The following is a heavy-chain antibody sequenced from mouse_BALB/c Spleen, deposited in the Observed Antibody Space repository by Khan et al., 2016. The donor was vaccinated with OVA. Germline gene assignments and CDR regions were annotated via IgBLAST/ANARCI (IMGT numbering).Heavy chain of an antibody. J-gene: IGHJ2*01. Sequence: EVELVESGGGLVQSGGSRKLSCAASGFTFTSYGMHWIRQAPEKGLEWVAYISSDSNTIYYADTVMGRFTISRDNPKNTLFLQMTSLRSGDTAMYFCATSYFSGYYFDYWGQGTTLTVSS. CDR3: ATSYFSGYYFDY. CDR2: ISSDSNTI. D-gene: IGHD1-1*01. V-gene: IGHV5-17*02. CDR1: GFTFTSYG.